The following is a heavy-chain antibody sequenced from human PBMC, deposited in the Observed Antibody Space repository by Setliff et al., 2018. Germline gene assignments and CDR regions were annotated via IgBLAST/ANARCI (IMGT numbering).Heavy chain of an antibody. Sequence: KPGGSLRLSSAASGFTFSDAWMNWVRQAPGKGLEWVGRIKRITDSGTTDHAAPVKGRFTVSRDDSISTLYLQMNSLKTEDTAVYYCTTSPISSGWHSNFDYNMDVWGQGTTVTVSS. CDR3: TTSPISSGWHSNFDYNMDV. V-gene: IGHV3-15*01. CDR2: IKRITDSGTT. J-gene: IGHJ6*02. CDR1: GFTFSDAW. D-gene: IGHD6-19*01.